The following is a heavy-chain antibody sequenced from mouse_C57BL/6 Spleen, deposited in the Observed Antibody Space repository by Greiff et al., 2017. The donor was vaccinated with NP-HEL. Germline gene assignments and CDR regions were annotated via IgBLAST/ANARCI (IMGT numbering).Heavy chain of an antibody. CDR2: IHPNSGST. D-gene: IGHD2-3*01. Sequence: VQLQQPGAELVKPGASVKLSCKASGYTFTSYWMHWVKQRPGQGLEWIGMIHPNSGSTNYNEKFKSKATLTVDKSSSTAYMQLSSLTSEDSAVYYCARMKVDGYYGGFAYWGQGTLVTVSA. CDR1: GYTFTSYW. CDR3: ARMKVDGYYGGFAY. V-gene: IGHV1-64*01. J-gene: IGHJ3*01.